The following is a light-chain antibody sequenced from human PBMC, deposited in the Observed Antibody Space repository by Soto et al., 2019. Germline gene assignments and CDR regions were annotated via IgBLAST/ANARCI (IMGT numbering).Light chain of an antibody. Sequence: DIQMTQSPSSLSASVGDRVTITCRASQSISSYLNWYQQKPGKAPKLLIYKASSLESGVPSRFSGSGSGTEFTLTISSLQPEDVATYYCQKYNSAPLTFGGGTKVDIK. CDR2: KAS. V-gene: IGKV1-39*01. CDR3: QKYNSAPLT. CDR1: QSISSY. J-gene: IGKJ4*01.